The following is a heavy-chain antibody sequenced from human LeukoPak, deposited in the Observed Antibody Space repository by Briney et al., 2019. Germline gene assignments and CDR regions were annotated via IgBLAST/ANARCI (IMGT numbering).Heavy chain of an antibody. CDR1: GFTFSNYW. J-gene: IGHJ4*02. CDR3: ASGRQLGY. V-gene: IGHV3-7*01. CDR2: IKQDGSEK. Sequence: GGSLRLSCAASGFTFSNYWMSWVRQAPGNGLEWVANIKQDGSEKYYVDSVKGRFTISRDNDKNSLYLQMNSLRAEDAAVYYCASGRQLGYWGQGTLVTVSS. D-gene: IGHD6-13*01.